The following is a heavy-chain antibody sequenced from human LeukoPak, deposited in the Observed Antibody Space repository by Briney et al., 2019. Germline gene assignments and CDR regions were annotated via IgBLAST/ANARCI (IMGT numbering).Heavy chain of an antibody. Sequence: SETLSLTCTVSGGSISSGGYYWGWIRQPPGKGLEWIGSIYYSGSTYYNPSLKSRVTISVDTSKNQFSLKLSSVTAADTAVYYCARVVATITSYYFDYWGQGTLVTVSS. V-gene: IGHV4-39*07. CDR1: GGSISSGGYY. CDR3: ARVVATITSYYFDY. D-gene: IGHD5-12*01. CDR2: IYYSGST. J-gene: IGHJ4*02.